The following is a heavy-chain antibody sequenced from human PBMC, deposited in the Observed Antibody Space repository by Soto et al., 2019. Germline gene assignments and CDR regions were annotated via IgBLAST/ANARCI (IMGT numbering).Heavy chain of an antibody. Sequence: ASVKVSCKASGYTFTGYYMHWVRQAPGQGLEWMGWINPNSGGTNYAQKFQGWVTMTRDTSISTAYMELSRLRSDDTAVYYCARADGRGGSFFDYWGQGTLVTVSS. D-gene: IGHD2-15*01. CDR3: ARADGRGGSFFDY. V-gene: IGHV1-2*04. CDR1: GYTFTGYY. CDR2: INPNSGGT. J-gene: IGHJ4*02.